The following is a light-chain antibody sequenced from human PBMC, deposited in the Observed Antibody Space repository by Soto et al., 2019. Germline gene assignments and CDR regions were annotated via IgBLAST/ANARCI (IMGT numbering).Light chain of an antibody. V-gene: IGLV1-40*01. CDR1: SSNIGAGYA. CDR2: GQG. J-gene: IGLJ2*01. Sequence: QSVLTQPPSVSGAPGQRVTISCTGNSSNIGAGYAVHWYQQLPGTAPKLLIYGQGYRPSGVPDRFSGSKSGTSASLAITGLQAEDEADYYCQSYDSSLSVVFGGGTKLTVL. CDR3: QSYDSSLSVV.